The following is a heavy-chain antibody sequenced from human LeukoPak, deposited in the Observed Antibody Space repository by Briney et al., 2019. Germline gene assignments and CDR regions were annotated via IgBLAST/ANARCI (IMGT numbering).Heavy chain of an antibody. D-gene: IGHD5-24*01. J-gene: IGHJ5*02. V-gene: IGHV1-46*01. Sequence: GASVKVSCKASEYSFTSYYMHWVRQAPGQALEWMGIINPSGGSTSYAQKFQGRVTMTRDTSTSTVYMELSSLRSEDTAVYYCARSPLQSAQLTYPRGQGTLVTVSS. CDR3: ARSPLQSAQLTYP. CDR1: EYSFTSYY. CDR2: INPSGGST.